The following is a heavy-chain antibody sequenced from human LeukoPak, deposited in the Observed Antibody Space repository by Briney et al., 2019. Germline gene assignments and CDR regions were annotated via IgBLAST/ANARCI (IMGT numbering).Heavy chain of an antibody. CDR3: ARGAGPIVVSYMDA. Sequence: GGSLRLSCAASGFTFSSYDINWVRQAPGKGLEWVSSISSSSSYIYYADSVKGRFTISRDNAKNSLYLQMNSLRAEDTAVYYCARGAGPIVVSYMDAWSKGTTVTVSS. D-gene: IGHD2-15*01. J-gene: IGHJ6*03. CDR2: ISSSSSYI. V-gene: IGHV3-21*01. CDR1: GFTFSSYD.